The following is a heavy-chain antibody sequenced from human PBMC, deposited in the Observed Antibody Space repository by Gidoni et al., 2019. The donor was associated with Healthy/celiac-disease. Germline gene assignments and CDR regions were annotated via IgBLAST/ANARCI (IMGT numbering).Heavy chain of an antibody. D-gene: IGHD6-6*01. CDR2: IWYDGSNK. CDR1: GFTFSSYG. CDR3: ARDGAGGAARRFDY. Sequence: QVQLVESGGGVVQPGRSLRLSCAASGFTFSSYGMHWVRQAPGKGLEWVAVIWYDGSNKYYADSVKGRFTISRDNSKNTLYLQMNSLRAEDTAVYYCARDGAGGAARRFDYWGQGTLVTVSS. V-gene: IGHV3-33*01. J-gene: IGHJ4*02.